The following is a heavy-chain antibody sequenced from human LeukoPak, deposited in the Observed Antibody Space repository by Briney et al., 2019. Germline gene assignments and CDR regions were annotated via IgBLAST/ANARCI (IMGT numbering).Heavy chain of an antibody. Sequence: GGSLRLSCVDSGFTLSSYSMNWVRAAPRKGLEWVSYISSSSSTIYYADSVKGRFTISRDNAKNSLYLQMNSLRAEDTAVYYCARDLAYYYDSSGYYEFDYWGQGTLVTVSS. D-gene: IGHD3-22*01. J-gene: IGHJ4*02. V-gene: IGHV3-48*04. CDR1: GFTLSSYS. CDR3: ARDLAYYYDSSGYYEFDY. CDR2: ISSSSSTI.